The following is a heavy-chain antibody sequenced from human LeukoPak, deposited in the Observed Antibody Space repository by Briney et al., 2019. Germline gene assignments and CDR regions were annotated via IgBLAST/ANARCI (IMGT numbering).Heavy chain of an antibody. D-gene: IGHD4-11*01. CDR3: ANTPTVTSFDY. V-gene: IGHV3-23*01. J-gene: IGHJ4*02. CDR1: GFTFRSYA. Sequence: EGSLRLSCAASGFTFRSYAMHWVRQAPGKGLEWVSCINGSGGSTYYADFVKGRFTTSRDNSKNTLYLQMNSLRADDTAGYYCANTPTVTSFDYWGQGTLVTVSS. CDR2: INGSGGST.